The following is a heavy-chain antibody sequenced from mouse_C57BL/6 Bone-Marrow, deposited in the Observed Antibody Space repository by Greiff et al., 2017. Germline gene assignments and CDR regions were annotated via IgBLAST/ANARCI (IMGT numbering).Heavy chain of an antibody. CDR2: IHPNSGST. J-gene: IGHJ2*01. Sequence: QVQLQQPGAELVKPGASVQLSCKASGYTFTRYWMHWVKQRPGQGLEWIGMIHPNSGSTNYNEKFKRKAPLTVDKSSSTAYMQLSSLTSEDSAVYYCARHFDYWGQGTTLTVSS. V-gene: IGHV1-64*01. CDR1: GYTFTRYW. CDR3: ARHFDY.